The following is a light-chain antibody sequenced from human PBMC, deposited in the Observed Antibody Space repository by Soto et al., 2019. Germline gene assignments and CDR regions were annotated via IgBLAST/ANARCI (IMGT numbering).Light chain of an antibody. CDR3: QQYGSSPPIT. Sequence: IVLTQSPGSLSLSPGERATLSCRARQSVSSTYLAWYEQNPGQSPRPLXXGAXSRATGIPERFSGSGSGKDFTLTISRLEPEEFAVYYCQQYGSSPPITFGQGTRLEI. V-gene: IGKV3-20*01. CDR1: QSVSSTY. J-gene: IGKJ5*01. CDR2: GAX.